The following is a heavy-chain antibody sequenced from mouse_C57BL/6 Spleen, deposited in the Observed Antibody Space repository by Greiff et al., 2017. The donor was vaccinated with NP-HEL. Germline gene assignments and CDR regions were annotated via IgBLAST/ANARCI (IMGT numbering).Heavy chain of an antibody. J-gene: IGHJ2*01. CDR3: ARYSVVATADY. CDR2: IYPRSGNT. V-gene: IGHV1-81*01. D-gene: IGHD1-1*01. CDR1: GYTFTSYG. Sequence: VKLQESGAELARPGASVKLSCKASGYTFTSYGISWVKQRTGQGLEWIGEIYPRSGNTYYNEKFKGKATLTADKSSSTAYMELRSLTSEDSAVYVCARYSVVATADYWGQGTTLTVSS.